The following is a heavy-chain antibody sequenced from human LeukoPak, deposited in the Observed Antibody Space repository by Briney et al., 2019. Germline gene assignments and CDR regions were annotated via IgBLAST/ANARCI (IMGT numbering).Heavy chain of an antibody. CDR1: GFTFDDYG. CDR2: IDRNGDST. D-gene: IGHD5-24*01. Sequence: GGSLTLSCAASGFTFDDYGMSWVRQAPGKGLEWVSGIDRNGDSTGYAHSVEGRFPISRDNAKTSLYLQMDCVRAEDTPLYYCARDQKGGDGADAFVMWGHGTMVSVSS. CDR3: ARDQKGGDGADAFVM. J-gene: IGHJ3*02. V-gene: IGHV3-20*04.